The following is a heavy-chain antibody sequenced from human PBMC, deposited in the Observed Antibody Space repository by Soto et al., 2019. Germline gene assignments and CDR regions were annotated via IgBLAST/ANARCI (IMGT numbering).Heavy chain of an antibody. CDR3: AKGISIAAIDY. CDR2: ITWNSDRV. D-gene: IGHD6-13*01. V-gene: IGHV3-9*01. Sequence: EVQLVESGGGLVQPGRSLRLSCTASGFTFDAYALHWVRQAPGKGLEWVSGITWNSDRVDYADSGKGRFTVTRDKARNSLYLQMNSLRPEDTASYFCAKGISIAAIDYWSQGTLVTVAS. J-gene: IGHJ4*02. CDR1: GFTFDAYA.